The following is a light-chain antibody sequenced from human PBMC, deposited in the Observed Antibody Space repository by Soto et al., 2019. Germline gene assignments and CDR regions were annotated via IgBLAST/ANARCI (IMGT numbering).Light chain of an antibody. Sequence: IQLTQSPSSRSASIGDRVTITCRASQGISSFLAWYQQKPGKAPKLLIYAASTLQSGIPSRFSGSGSGTDFTLTISSLQPEDSATYYCQQLNIDSYPITFGQGTRLEIK. J-gene: IGKJ5*01. V-gene: IGKV1-9*01. CDR1: QGISSF. CDR2: AAS. CDR3: QQLNIDSYPIT.